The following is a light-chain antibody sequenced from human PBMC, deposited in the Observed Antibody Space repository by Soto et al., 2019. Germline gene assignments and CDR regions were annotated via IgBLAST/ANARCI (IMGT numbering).Light chain of an antibody. V-gene: IGLV2-14*01. CDR1: SSDIGGYNY. CDR2: EVT. J-gene: IGLJ3*02. CDR3: SSYRNTDTLV. Sequence: QSALTQPASVSGSPGQSITISCTGTSSDIGGYNYVSWYQQYPGKAPKLMIYEVTNRPSGVSNRFSGSKYGNTASLTISGLQSDDEADYYCSSYRNTDTLVFGGGTKLTVL.